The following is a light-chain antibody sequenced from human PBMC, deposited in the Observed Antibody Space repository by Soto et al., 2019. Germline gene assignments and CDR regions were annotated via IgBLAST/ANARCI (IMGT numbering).Light chain of an antibody. J-gene: IGLJ1*01. CDR2: RDD. Sequence: QSLLTQPPSASGTPGQRVIISCSGSSSNIGSNVVNWYQQLPGTAPRLLIYRDDQRPSGVTDRFSGSRSGTTASLAISGLQAEDEAEYYCSSYTNINTRACVFGTGTKLTVL. CDR1: SSNIGSNV. V-gene: IGLV1-44*01. CDR3: SSYTNINTRACV.